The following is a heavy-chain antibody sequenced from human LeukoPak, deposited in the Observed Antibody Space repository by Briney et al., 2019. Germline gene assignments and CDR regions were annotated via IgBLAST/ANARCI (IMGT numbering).Heavy chain of an antibody. D-gene: IGHD3-16*01. V-gene: IGHV1-46*01. CDR1: GYTFTGYY. J-gene: IGHJ2*01. Sequence: ASVKVSCKASGYTFTGYYIHWVRQAPGQGLEWMGVINPSGGNTNYAQEFQGRVTLTMDTSTSTVYMELSSLTSEDTAVYYCARQGRGGYWYFDLWGRGTLITVSS. CDR2: INPSGGNT. CDR3: ARQGRGGYWYFDL.